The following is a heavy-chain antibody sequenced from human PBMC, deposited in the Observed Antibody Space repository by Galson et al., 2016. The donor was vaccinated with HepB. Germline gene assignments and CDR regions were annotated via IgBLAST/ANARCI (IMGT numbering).Heavy chain of an antibody. CDR2: IYVGDSDT. CDR3: ARSIEQTAVAVGATIARPDSLEI. D-gene: IGHD1-26*01. J-gene: IGHJ3*02. Sequence: QSGAEVKKPGESLKISCKGSGYSFPNYWIGWVRQMPGKGLEWMGIIYVGDSDTRYNPSFQGHVTSSADKSTSPAYLQWNSLKASDTAIYYCARSIEQTAVAVGATIARPDSLEIWGLGTFVTVSS. CDR1: GYSFPNYW. V-gene: IGHV5-51*01.